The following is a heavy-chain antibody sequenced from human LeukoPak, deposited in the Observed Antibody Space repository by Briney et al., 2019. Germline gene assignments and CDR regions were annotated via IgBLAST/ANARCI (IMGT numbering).Heavy chain of an antibody. J-gene: IGHJ4*02. CDR3: ARVVRGVMGATYYFDY. D-gene: IGHD3-10*01. Sequence: ASVKVSCKASGYSLTGYYIHWVRQAPGQGLEWMGWINPNSSGTNYAQKFQGRVTMTRDTSISTAYMELSRLRSDDTAVYYCARVVRGVMGATYYFDYWGQGTLVTVSS. CDR2: INPNSSGT. V-gene: IGHV1-2*02. CDR1: GYSLTGYY.